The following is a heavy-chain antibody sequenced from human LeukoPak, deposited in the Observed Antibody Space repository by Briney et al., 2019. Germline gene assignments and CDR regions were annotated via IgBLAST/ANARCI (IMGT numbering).Heavy chain of an antibody. V-gene: IGHV3-30*18. Sequence: GGSLRLSCAASGFIFSNYGMLWVRQAPGKGLEGVAVASYDGSNKYYADSVKGRFTIARDTSKNTLYLQMNSLRPEDTAIYYCAKFGLGEDCSRTSCPNDSHKYMVAWGKGTTVTVSS. D-gene: IGHD2-2*01. CDR3: AKFGLGEDCSRTSCPNDSHKYMVA. J-gene: IGHJ6*03. CDR2: ASYDGSNK. CDR1: GFIFSNYG.